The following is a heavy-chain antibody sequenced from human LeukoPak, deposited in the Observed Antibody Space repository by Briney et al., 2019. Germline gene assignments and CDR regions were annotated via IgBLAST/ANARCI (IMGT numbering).Heavy chain of an antibody. CDR2: IYSGGTT. CDR3: ARVRAGVGLDY. J-gene: IGHJ4*02. Sequence: GGSLRLSCAASGFTVSSNYMSWVRQAPGKGLEWVSVIYSGGTTYYADSVKGRFTISRDNSKNTVYLQMNSLRVEDTAMYYCARVRAGVGLDYWGQGTLVTVSS. V-gene: IGHV3-66*02. D-gene: IGHD6-19*01. CDR1: GFTVSSNY.